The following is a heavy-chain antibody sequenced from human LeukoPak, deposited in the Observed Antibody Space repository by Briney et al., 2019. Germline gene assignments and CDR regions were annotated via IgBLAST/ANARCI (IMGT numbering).Heavy chain of an antibody. Sequence: SETLSLTCAVSGYSISSGYYWGWIRQPPGKGLEWIGSIYHSGSTYYNPSLKSRVTISVDTSKNQFSLKLSSVTAADTAVYYCASHKYSSGWSTELYYYYYMDVWGKGTTVTVSS. J-gene: IGHJ6*03. D-gene: IGHD6-19*01. V-gene: IGHV4-38-2*01. CDR1: GYSISSGYY. CDR2: IYHSGST. CDR3: ASHKYSSGWSTELYYYYYMDV.